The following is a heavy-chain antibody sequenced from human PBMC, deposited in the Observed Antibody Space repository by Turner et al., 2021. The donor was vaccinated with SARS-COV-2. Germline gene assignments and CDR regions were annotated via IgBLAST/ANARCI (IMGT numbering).Heavy chain of an antibody. CDR1: GGSISSKS. D-gene: IGHD5-18*01. CDR3: ARHQGSAIGYDHGMNV. CDR2: FYKSGNT. V-gene: IGHV4-59*08. J-gene: IGHJ6*02. Sequence: QVQLQDSGPGLVRPSETLSLTCTVSGGSISSKSLSWLRQSPRRGLEGTGYFYKSGNTDYNHTLRSRLTIAVDTSKNQLSLNLISVTAADTAVYYLARHQGSAIGYDHGMNVWGQGTAVIVSS.